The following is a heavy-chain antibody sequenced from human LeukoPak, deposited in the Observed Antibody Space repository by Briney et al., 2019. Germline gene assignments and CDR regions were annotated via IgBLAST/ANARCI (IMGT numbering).Heavy chain of an antibody. CDR3: ARDSFVGATTVSY. CDR2: IIPILGIA. D-gene: IGHD1-26*01. V-gene: IGHV1-69*04. J-gene: IGHJ4*02. Sequence: SVKVSCKASGGTFSSYAISWVRQAPGQGLEWMGRIIPILGIANYAQKFQGRVTITADKSTSTAYMELSSLRSEDTAVYYCARDSFVGATTVSYWGQGTLVTASS. CDR1: GGTFSSYA.